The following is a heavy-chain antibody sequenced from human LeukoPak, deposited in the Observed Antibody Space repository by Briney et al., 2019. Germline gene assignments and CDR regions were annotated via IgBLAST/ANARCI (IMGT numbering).Heavy chain of an antibody. CDR3: ERESYSTGFDY. CDR1: GYTFTSYG. Sequence: ASGKVACKASGYTFTSYGISWVRQAPRQWLEWMGWISAYNGNTNYAQKRQGRVTMSTDTQTSTAYMELRRVRSEHTGVSYCERESYSTGFDYWGQGTLVTVSS. J-gene: IGHJ4*02. CDR2: ISAYNGNT. D-gene: IGHD6-19*01. V-gene: IGHV1-18*01.